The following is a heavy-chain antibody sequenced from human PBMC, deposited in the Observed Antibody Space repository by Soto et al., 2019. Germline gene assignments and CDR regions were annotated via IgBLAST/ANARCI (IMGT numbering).Heavy chain of an antibody. D-gene: IGHD4-17*01. Sequence: PSETLSLTCTVSGGSISSSSYYWGWIRQPPGKGLEWIGSIYYSGSTYYNPSLKSRVTISVDTSKNQFSLKLSSVTAADTAVYYCARLDGDFAAMTVWGQGTTVTVSS. CDR2: IYYSGST. J-gene: IGHJ6*02. CDR3: ARLDGDFAAMTV. V-gene: IGHV4-39*01. CDR1: GGSISSSSYY.